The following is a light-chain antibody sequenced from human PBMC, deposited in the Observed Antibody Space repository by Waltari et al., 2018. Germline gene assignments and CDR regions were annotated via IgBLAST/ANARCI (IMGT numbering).Light chain of an antibody. CDR3: CSFAGSSTYYV. J-gene: IGLJ1*01. Sequence: QSALTQPASVSGSPGQSITISCTGTSSDVGAYNLFSWYQQHPGKAPKLMIYEVTNRPSGVSNRFSGSKSGNTASLTISGLQAEDEAEYYCCSFAGSSTYYVFGPGTKVTVL. CDR2: EVT. CDR1: SSDVGAYNL. V-gene: IGLV2-23*02.